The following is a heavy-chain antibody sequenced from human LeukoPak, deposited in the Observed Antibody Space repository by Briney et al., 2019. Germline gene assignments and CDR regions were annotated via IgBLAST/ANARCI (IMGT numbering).Heavy chain of an antibody. D-gene: IGHD6-13*01. J-gene: IGHJ4*02. CDR2: ISSSSSTI. V-gene: IGHV3-48*02. CDR3: ARGPMYSSRFAGDY. CDR1: GFTFSSYS. Sequence: GGSLRLSCAASGFTFSSYSINWVRQAPGKGLEWVSYISSSSSTIYYADSVRGRFTISRDNAKNSLYLQMNSLRDEDTAVYYCARGPMYSSRFAGDYWGQGTLVTVSS.